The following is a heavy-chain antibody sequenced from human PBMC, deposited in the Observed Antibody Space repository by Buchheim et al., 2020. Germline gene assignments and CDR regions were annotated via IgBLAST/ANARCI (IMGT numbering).Heavy chain of an antibody. V-gene: IGHV4-34*01. D-gene: IGHD6-19*01. CDR1: GGSFSGYY. CDR3: ARGVGIAVAGTWFDP. Sequence: QVQLQQWGAGLLKPSETLSLTCAVYGGSFSGYYWSWIRQPPGKGLEWIGEINHSGSTNYNPSLKSRVTISVHTSKNQFSLKLSSVTAADTAVYYCARGVGIAVAGTWFDPWGQGTL. J-gene: IGHJ5*02. CDR2: INHSGST.